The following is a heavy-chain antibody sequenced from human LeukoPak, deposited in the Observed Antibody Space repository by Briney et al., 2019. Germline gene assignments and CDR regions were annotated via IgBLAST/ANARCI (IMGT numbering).Heavy chain of an antibody. J-gene: IGHJ4*02. CDR2: IYYSGST. CDR1: GGSISSYY. D-gene: IGHD3-22*01. V-gene: IGHV4-59*01. Sequence: SETLSLTCTVSGGSISSYYWSWIRQPPGKGLEWIGYIYYSGSTNYNPSLKSRVTISVDTSKNQFSLKLSSVTAADTAVYYCARGGDYDSSGRFDYWGQGTLVIVSS. CDR3: ARGGDYDSSGRFDY.